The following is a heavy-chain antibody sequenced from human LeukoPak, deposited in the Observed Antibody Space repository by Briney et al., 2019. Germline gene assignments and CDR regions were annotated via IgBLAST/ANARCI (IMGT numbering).Heavy chain of an antibody. CDR3: ARSARSTFGGIMGY. CDR1: GYTFTSYD. D-gene: IGHD3-16*01. Sequence: ASVKVSCKASGYTFTSYDINWVRQATGQGLEWMGWMNPNSGNTGYAQKFQGRVTMTRNTSISTAYMELSSLRSEDTAVYYCARSARSTFGGIMGYWGQGTLVTVSS. CDR2: MNPNSGNT. V-gene: IGHV1-8*01. J-gene: IGHJ4*02.